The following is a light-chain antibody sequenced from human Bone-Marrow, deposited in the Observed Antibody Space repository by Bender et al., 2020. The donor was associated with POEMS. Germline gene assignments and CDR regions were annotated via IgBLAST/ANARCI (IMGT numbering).Light chain of an antibody. Sequence: QSALTQPASVSGSPGQSITISCTGTSSDVESSNLVSWYQQPPGKAPKLIIYEIRRNPSGVSYRFSGSKSGNTASLTISGLQAEDEADYFCSSYTGSGAMIFGGGTKVTVL. CDR2: EIR. CDR3: SSYTGSGAMI. CDR1: SSDVESSNL. J-gene: IGLJ2*01. V-gene: IGLV2-14*02.